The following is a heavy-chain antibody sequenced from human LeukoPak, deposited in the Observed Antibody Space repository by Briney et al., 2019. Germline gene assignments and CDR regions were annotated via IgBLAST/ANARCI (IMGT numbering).Heavy chain of an antibody. Sequence: QSGGSLRLSCAASGFTFSSYGMHWVRQAPGKGLEGVAVIWYDGSNKYYADSVKGRFTISRDNSKNTLYLQMNSLRAEDTAVYYCARDLEAGYCSGGSCSDDCWGQGTLVTVSS. CDR1: GFTFSSYG. CDR2: IWYDGSNK. J-gene: IGHJ4*02. V-gene: IGHV3-33*01. CDR3: ARDLEAGYCSGGSCSDDC. D-gene: IGHD2-15*01.